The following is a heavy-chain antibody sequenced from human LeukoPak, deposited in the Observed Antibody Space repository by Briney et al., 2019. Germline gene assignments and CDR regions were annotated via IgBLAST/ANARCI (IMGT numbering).Heavy chain of an antibody. J-gene: IGHJ6*03. CDR2: IKQDGSEK. D-gene: IGHD2-15*01. Sequence: GGSLRLSCAASGFTFSNYWMTWVRQAPGKGLEWVANIKQDGSEKYYVDSVKGRFTISRDNAKTSLYLQMNSLKTEDTAVYYCSRVASLGYYYYMDVWGKGTTVTVSS. V-gene: IGHV3-7*03. CDR3: SRVASLGYYYYMDV. CDR1: GFTFSNYW.